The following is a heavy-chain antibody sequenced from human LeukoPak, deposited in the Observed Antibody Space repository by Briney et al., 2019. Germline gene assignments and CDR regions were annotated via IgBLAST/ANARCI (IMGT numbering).Heavy chain of an antibody. CDR3: ARGVMSLAARPGGDNWFDP. D-gene: IGHD6-6*01. Sequence: ASVKVSCKASGYTFTSYSISWVRQAPGQGLEWMGWISAYTGKTNYAQKLQGRVTMTTDTSTSTAYVELRSLRSDDTAVYYCARGVMSLAARPGGDNWFDPWGQGTLVTVSS. V-gene: IGHV1-18*01. CDR1: GYTFTSYS. CDR2: ISAYTGKT. J-gene: IGHJ5*02.